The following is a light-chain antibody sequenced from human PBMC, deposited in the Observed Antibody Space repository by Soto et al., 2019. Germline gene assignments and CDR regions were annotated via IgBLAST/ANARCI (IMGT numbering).Light chain of an antibody. CDR1: SSVVGFYNY. V-gene: IGLV2-14*01. CDR2: EVD. Sequence: QSALTQPAAVSRSAGQSITIACTGSSSVVGFYNYVSWYQQQHPGKAPKLMLFEVDNRATGVSIRLCCFKSGNTASLTISGLLADDEADYYCTSYAHGSTYVFGTGTKVTVL. J-gene: IGLJ1*01. CDR3: TSYAHGSTYV.